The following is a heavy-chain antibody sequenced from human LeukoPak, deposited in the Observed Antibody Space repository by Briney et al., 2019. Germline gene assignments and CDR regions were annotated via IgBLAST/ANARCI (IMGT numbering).Heavy chain of an antibody. Sequence: SETLSLTCTVSGGSIGSYYWSWIRQPPGKGLEWIGYIYYSGSTNYNPSLKSRVTISVDTSKNQFSLKLSSVTAADTAVYYCARDSTPDPSRQWLLPPDAFDIWGQGTMVTVSS. V-gene: IGHV4-59*01. J-gene: IGHJ3*02. CDR3: ARDSTPDPSRQWLLPPDAFDI. D-gene: IGHD3-22*01. CDR1: GGSIGSYY. CDR2: IYYSGST.